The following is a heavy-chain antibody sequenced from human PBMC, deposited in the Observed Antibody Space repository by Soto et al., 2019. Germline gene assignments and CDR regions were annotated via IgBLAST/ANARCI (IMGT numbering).Heavy chain of an antibody. CDR1: GYICTAYS. Sequence: QVQLVQSGAEVKKPGASVKVSCKASGYICTAYSMHWVRQAPGQGLEWMGVVNPSGGSTNYAQKVQGSIAMARDTTTSTDYMDLSSLTSEDTAVYYCARDENCSDGICYSEYFQRWGQGTLVTVSS. D-gene: IGHD2-15*01. CDR2: VNPSGGST. CDR3: ARDENCSDGICYSEYFQR. J-gene: IGHJ1*01. V-gene: IGHV1-46*01.